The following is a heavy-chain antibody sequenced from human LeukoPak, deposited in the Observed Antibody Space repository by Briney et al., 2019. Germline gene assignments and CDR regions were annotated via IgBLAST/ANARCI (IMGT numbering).Heavy chain of an antibody. Sequence: PGGSLRLSCAVSGFTFSSYAMSWVRQAPGKGLEWVSAISGSGGSTYYADSVKGRFTISRDNSKNTLYLQMNSLRAEDTAVYYCAKDVEQRLVRVGAFDIWGQGTMVTVSS. J-gene: IGHJ3*02. CDR3: AKDVEQRLVRVGAFDI. D-gene: IGHD6-13*01. CDR2: ISGSGGST. CDR1: GFTFSSYA. V-gene: IGHV3-23*01.